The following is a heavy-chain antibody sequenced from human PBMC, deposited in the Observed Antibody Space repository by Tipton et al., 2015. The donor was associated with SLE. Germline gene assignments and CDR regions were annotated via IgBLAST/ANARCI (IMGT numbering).Heavy chain of an antibody. V-gene: IGHV3-74*02. J-gene: IGHJ4*02. CDR2: IYIDGSRI. CDR1: GFTFRSYW. CDR3: ARGDYVGYYLDY. D-gene: IGHD3-10*02. Sequence: VQLVQSGGGVVQPGGSLRLSCEASGFTFRSYWMHWVRQAPGKGLVWVSRIYIDGSRIAYADSVQGRFTISRDNAKNTLYLLLNSLRVEDTAVYYCARGDYVGYYLDYWGQGTLVTVSS.